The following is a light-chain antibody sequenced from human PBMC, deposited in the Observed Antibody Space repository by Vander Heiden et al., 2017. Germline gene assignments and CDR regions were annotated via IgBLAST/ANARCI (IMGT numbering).Light chain of an antibody. CDR3: QQSSSFPRT. CDR1: QDISNW. V-gene: IGKV1D-12*01. Sequence: LHLTQSPSSLSPSLAPTVTIPFRASQDISNWLAWYQQKPGEAPKLLIYLTSSIQSGVPSRFRGGGSGTHFTLTINSLQPDDFATYYCQQSSSFPRTFGGGTKVEMK. J-gene: IGKJ4*01. CDR2: LTS.